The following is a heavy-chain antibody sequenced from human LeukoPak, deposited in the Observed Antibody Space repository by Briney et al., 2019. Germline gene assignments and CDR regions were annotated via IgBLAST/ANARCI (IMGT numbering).Heavy chain of an antibody. D-gene: IGHD3-9*01. CDR1: GYTFTGYY. J-gene: IGHJ3*02. Sequence: ASVKVSCKASGYTFTGYYMHWVRQAPGQGLEWMGWINPNSGGTNYAQKFQGWVTMTRDTSISTAYMELSRLRSDDTAVYYCAITSYYGILTGYYSLGAFDIWGQGTMVTVSS. CDR2: INPNSGGT. CDR3: AITSYYGILTGYYSLGAFDI. V-gene: IGHV1-2*04.